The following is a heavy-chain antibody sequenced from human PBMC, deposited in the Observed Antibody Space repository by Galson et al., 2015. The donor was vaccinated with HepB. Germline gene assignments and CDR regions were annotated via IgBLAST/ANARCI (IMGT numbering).Heavy chain of an antibody. CDR2: IKQDGSEK. D-gene: IGHD6-19*01. Sequence: SLRLSCAASGFTFSSYWMSWVRQAPGKGLEWVANIKQDGSEKYYVDSVKGRFTISRDNAKNSLYLQMNSLRAEDTAVYYCARQQWVAVAGPPHFDYWGQGTLVTVSS. J-gene: IGHJ4*02. V-gene: IGHV3-7*01. CDR3: ARQQWVAVAGPPHFDY. CDR1: GFTFSSYW.